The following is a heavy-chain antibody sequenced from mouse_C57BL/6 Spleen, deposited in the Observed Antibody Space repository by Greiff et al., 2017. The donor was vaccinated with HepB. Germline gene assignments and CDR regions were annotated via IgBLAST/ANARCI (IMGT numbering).Heavy chain of an antibody. CDR3: AREGILYYGRGGVFDY. J-gene: IGHJ2*01. V-gene: IGHV1-64*01. CDR1: GYTFTSYW. CDR2: IHPNSGST. Sequence: QVQLQQPGAELVKPGASVKLSCKASGYTFTSYWMHWVKQRPGQGLEWIGMIHPNSGSTNYNEKFKSKATLTVDKSSSTAYMQLSSLTSEDSAVYYCAREGILYYGRGGVFDYWGKGTTLTVSS. D-gene: IGHD1-1*01.